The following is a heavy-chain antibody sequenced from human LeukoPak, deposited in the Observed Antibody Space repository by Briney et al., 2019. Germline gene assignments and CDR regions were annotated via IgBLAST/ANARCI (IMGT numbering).Heavy chain of an antibody. V-gene: IGHV5-51*01. Sequence: GESLKISCKASGYSFSTYWIGWVRQMPGKGLEWMGIISPADSDTRYSPSMQGQVTISADKSISTAYLQWSSLKASDTAMYYCARPSFYDTLTAGGYFDYWGQETLVTVSS. CDR1: GYSFSTYW. D-gene: IGHD3-9*01. CDR2: ISPADSDT. CDR3: ARPSFYDTLTAGGYFDY. J-gene: IGHJ4*02.